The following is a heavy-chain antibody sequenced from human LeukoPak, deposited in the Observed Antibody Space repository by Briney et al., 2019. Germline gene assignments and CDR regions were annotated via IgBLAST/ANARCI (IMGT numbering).Heavy chain of an antibody. J-gene: IGHJ6*02. Sequence: PGGSLRLSCAASGFTFSSYAMSWVRQAPGKGLEWVSAISGSGGSTYYADSVKGRFTISRDNSKNTLYLQMNSLRAEDTAVYYCAKALSPDYGGNSGYYYYYGMDVWGQGTTVTVSS. CDR1: GFTFSSYA. CDR3: AKALSPDYGGNSGYYYYYGMDV. D-gene: IGHD4-23*01. V-gene: IGHV3-23*01. CDR2: ISGSGGST.